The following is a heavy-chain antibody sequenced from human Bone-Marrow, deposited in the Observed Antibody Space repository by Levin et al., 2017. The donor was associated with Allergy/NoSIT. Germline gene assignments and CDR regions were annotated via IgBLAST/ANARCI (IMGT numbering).Heavy chain of an antibody. V-gene: IGHV4-30-4*01. CDR3: ASCSVVRGDISWNFDL. CDR1: GGSISSGDYY. J-gene: IGHJ2*01. D-gene: IGHD3-10*01. CDR2: IYSSGFT. Sequence: SETLSLTCTVSGGSISSGDYYWNWVRQPPGKGLEWIGFIYSSGFTYYHPSLKSRISISVDTSKNQFSLTLSSVTAADTAVYYCASCSVVRGDISWNFDLWGPGTLVTVSS.